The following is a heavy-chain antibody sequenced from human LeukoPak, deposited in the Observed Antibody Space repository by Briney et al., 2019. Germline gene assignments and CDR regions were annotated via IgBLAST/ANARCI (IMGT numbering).Heavy chain of an antibody. Sequence: SETLSLTCTVSGGSITSYYWSWIRQPPGKGLEWTGYIYSTGSTNYNPSLKSRVTISVDRTKNQFSLKLISVTAADTAAYYCARLPATVTPFDYWGQGNLVTVSS. V-gene: IGHV4-59*08. D-gene: IGHD6-13*01. J-gene: IGHJ4*02. CDR2: IYSTGST. CDR3: ARLPATVTPFDY. CDR1: GGSITSYY.